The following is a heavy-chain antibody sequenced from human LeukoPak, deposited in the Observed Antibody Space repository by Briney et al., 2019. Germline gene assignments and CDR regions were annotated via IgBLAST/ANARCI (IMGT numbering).Heavy chain of an antibody. CDR2: MYYSGST. J-gene: IGHJ5*02. CDR1: GGSVSSYY. Sequence: SETLSLTCTVSGGSVSSYYWSWTRQPPGKGLEWIGYMYYSGSTNYNPSPKSRVTISIDTSKNQFSLKLSSVTAADTAVYYCARLTVTTSFVWFDPWGQGTLVTVSS. CDR3: ARLTVTTSFVWFDP. D-gene: IGHD4-11*01. V-gene: IGHV4-59*02.